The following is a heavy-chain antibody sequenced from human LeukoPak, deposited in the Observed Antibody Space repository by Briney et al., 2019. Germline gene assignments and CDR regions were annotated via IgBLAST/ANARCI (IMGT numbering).Heavy chain of an antibody. Sequence: SETLSLTCTVSGGSISSSSYYWGWIRQPPGKGLEWIGSIYYSGSTYYNPSLKSRVTISVDTSKNQFSLKLSSVTAADTAVYYCARHLGRTRGCSSTSCYWYFDLWGRGTLVTVSS. D-gene: IGHD2-2*01. CDR2: IYYSGST. CDR1: GGSISSSSYY. CDR3: ARHLGRTRGCSSTSCYWYFDL. J-gene: IGHJ2*01. V-gene: IGHV4-39*01.